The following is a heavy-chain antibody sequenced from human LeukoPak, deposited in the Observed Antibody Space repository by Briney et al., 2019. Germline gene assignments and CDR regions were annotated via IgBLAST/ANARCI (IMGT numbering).Heavy chain of an antibody. D-gene: IGHD3-22*01. CDR3: ASTIYDSSGYYFDY. Sequence: SETLSLTCAVSGGSISSGGYSWSWTRQPPGKGLEWIGYIYHSGSTYYNPSLKSRVTISVDRSKNQFSLKLSSVTAADTAVYYCASTIYDSSGYYFDYWGQGTLVTVSS. J-gene: IGHJ4*02. V-gene: IGHV4-30-2*01. CDR1: GGSISSGGYS. CDR2: IYHSGST.